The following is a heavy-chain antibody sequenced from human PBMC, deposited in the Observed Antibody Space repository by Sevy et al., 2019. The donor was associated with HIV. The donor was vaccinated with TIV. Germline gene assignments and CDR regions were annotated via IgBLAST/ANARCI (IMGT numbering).Heavy chain of an antibody. D-gene: IGHD1-7*01. CDR3: ARGDELNSYYYGIDV. Sequence: SETLSITCAISGASVSTSSATWNWFRQSPSRGLEWLGRTYYRSKWYSDYEVSVKGRVTINPATSKNQFSLHLESVTPEDTAAYFCARGDELNSYYYGIDVWGQGTTVTVSS. J-gene: IGHJ6*02. CDR1: GASVSTSSAT. CDR2: TYYRSKWYS. V-gene: IGHV6-1*01.